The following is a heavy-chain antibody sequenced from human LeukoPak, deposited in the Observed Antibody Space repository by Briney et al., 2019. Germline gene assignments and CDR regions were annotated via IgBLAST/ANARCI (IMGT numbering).Heavy chain of an antibody. V-gene: IGHV4-4*02. CDR3: ARGNDYGDYGLDY. CDR1: GGSISSSNW. CDR2: IYHSGST. D-gene: IGHD4-17*01. J-gene: IGHJ4*02. Sequence: SETLSLTCAVSGGSISSSNWWSWVRQPPGKGLEWIGEIYHSGSTYYNPSLKSRVTISVDKSKNQFSLKLSSVTAADTAVYYCARGNDYGDYGLDYWGQGTLVTVSS.